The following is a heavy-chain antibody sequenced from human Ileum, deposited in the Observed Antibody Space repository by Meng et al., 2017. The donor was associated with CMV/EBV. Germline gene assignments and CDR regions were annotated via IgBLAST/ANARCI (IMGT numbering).Heavy chain of an antibody. Sequence: TFSDHYMDWVRPAPGKGLEWVGRTRNKANSYTTEYAASVKGRFTISRDDSKNSLYLQMNSLKTEDTAVYYCAREGVVPAATDPYFDLWGRGTLVTVSS. CDR3: AREGVVPAATDPYFDL. V-gene: IGHV3-72*01. D-gene: IGHD2-2*01. CDR2: TRNKANSYTT. CDR1: TFSDHY. J-gene: IGHJ2*01.